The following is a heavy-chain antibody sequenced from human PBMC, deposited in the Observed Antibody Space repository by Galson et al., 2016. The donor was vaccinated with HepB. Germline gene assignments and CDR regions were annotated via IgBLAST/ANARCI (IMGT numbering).Heavy chain of an antibody. CDR1: GFTFSNYG. Sequence: SLRLSCAASGFTFSNYGIHWVRQAPGQGLEWVAVIWYDVITKYYSDSVKGRFTVSRDNSKTTVYLQMNSLRAEDTAVYYCARGSTFYHYWIPPRPYWFDPWGQGTLVTVSS. V-gene: IGHV3-33*01. J-gene: IGHJ5*02. CDR2: IWYDVITK. D-gene: IGHD3-3*01. CDR3: ARGSTFYHYWIPPRPYWFDP.